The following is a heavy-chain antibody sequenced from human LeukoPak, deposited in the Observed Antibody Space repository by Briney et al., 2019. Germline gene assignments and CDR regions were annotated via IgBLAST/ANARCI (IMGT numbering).Heavy chain of an antibody. J-gene: IGHJ4*02. V-gene: IGHV4-59*01. CDR1: GGSISSYY. CDR2: IYYSGST. Sequence: SETLSLTCTVSGGSISSYYWSWIRQPPGKGLEWIEYIYYSGSTNYNPSLKSRVTISVDTSKNQFSLKLSSVTAADTAVYYCARGGSGSYHIDYWGQGTLVTVSS. D-gene: IGHD1-26*01. CDR3: ARGGSGSYHIDY.